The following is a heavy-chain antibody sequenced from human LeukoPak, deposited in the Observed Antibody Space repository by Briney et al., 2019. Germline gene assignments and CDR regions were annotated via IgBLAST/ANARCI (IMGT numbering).Heavy chain of an antibody. V-gene: IGHV1-8*03. CDR2: MNPNSGNT. CDR3: ATWDNRGYSSSSFANY. Sequence: GASVTVSCKASGYTFTSYDINWVRQAPGQGLEWMGWMNPNSGNTGYAQKFQGRVTITRNTSISTAYMELSSLRSEDTAVYYCATWDNRGYSSSSFANYWGQGTLVTVSS. J-gene: IGHJ4*02. D-gene: IGHD6-6*01. CDR1: GYTFTSYD.